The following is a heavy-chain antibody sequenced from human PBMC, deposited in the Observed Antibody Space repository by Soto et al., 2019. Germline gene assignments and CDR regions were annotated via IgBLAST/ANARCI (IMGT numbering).Heavy chain of an antibody. CDR3: ARDRLPLGELSPGEY. CDR1: GYTFTNYR. Sequence: QVQLMQSGAEVKKPGASVKVSCKASGYTFTNYRISWVRQAPGQGLEWMGYNRNYAQKLQGRVTMTTETATSTAYMELRSLRSDDTAVYYCARDRLPLGELSPGEYWGQGTVVTVSS. V-gene: IGHV1-18*01. CDR2: NR. D-gene: IGHD3-16*02. J-gene: IGHJ4*02.